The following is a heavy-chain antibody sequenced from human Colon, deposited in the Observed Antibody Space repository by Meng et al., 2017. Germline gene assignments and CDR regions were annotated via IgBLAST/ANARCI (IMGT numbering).Heavy chain of an antibody. J-gene: IGHJ4*02. V-gene: IGHV1-3*01. CDR1: GYTFTTYA. CDR3: AREFGGLRSFEY. CDR2: INAGNGDT. D-gene: IGHD3-10*01. Sequence: QVQLVQSGAEVKKPGASVKVYCKASGYTFTTYALHWVRQAPGQTLEWMGWINAGNGDTEYSQNFQGRVTLTRDTSASTAYMELTSLRSEDTAVYYCAREFGGLRSFEYWGRGTLVTVSS.